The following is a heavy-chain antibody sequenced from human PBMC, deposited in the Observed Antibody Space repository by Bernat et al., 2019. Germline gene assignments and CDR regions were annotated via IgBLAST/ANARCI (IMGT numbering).Heavy chain of an antibody. CDR1: GFTFSSYS. V-gene: IGHV3-21*01. J-gene: IGHJ3*02. D-gene: IGHD6-19*01. CDR2: ISSSSSYI. Sequence: EVQLVESGGGLVKPGGSLRLSCAASGFTFSSYSMNWVRQAPGKGLEWVSSISSSSSYIYYADSVKGRFTISRDNAKNSLYLQMNSLRAEDTAVYYCARDLSSGWYGAFDIWGQGIYGAFDIWGQGTMVTVSS. CDR3: ARDLSSGWYGAFDIWGQGIYGAFDI.